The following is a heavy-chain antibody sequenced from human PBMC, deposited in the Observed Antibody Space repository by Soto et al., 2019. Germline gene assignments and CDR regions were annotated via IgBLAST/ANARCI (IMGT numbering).Heavy chain of an antibody. CDR1: GGSISSSSYY. CDR2: IYHSGST. D-gene: IGHD1-26*01. J-gene: IGHJ4*02. Sequence: SGTLSLTCTVSGGSISSSSYYWGWIRQPPGKGLEWIGNIYHSGSTYYNPSLKSRVTISVDTSKNQFSLKLSSVTAADTAVYYCARALYGSYYNNPTEYYFDYWGQGTLVTVSS. CDR3: ARALYGSYYNNPTEYYFDY. V-gene: IGHV4-39*01.